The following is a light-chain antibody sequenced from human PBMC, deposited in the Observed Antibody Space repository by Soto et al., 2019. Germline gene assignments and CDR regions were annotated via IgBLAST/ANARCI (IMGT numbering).Light chain of an antibody. J-gene: IGLJ1*01. Sequence: QSVLTQPASVSGSPGQSITISCSGTISDFAAYNYVSWYQQHPGKAPKLMLYGVSKRPSGVSNRFSGSKSGNRASLTISGLQAEDEADYYCSSHTTSSALQVFGTGTKVTVL. CDR3: SSHTTSSALQV. CDR1: ISDFAAYNY. CDR2: GVS. V-gene: IGLV2-14*01.